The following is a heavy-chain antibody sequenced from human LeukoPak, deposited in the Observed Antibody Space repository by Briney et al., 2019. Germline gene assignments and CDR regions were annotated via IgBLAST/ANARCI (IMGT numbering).Heavy chain of an antibody. CDR2: IYHSGST. V-gene: IGHV4-38-2*01. J-gene: IGHJ4*02. CDR3: ARGVVPAAGPPCYFDY. D-gene: IGHD2-2*01. CDR1: GYSIRRGYY. Sequence: SETLSLTCAVSGYSIRRGYYWGWIRQPPGKGLEWIGSIYHSGSTYYNPSLKSRVTISVDTSKNQFSLKLSSVTAADTAVYYCARGVVPAAGPPCYFDYWGQGTLVTVSS.